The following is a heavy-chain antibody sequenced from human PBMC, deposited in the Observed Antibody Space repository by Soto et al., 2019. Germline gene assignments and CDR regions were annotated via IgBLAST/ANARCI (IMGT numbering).Heavy chain of an antibody. D-gene: IGHD5-18*01. Sequence: GGSLRLSCAASGFSFSNYCIHWVRQAPGKGLVWVSRIKTDGSSTDYAASVKGRFTISRDNAKNTLYLQMNSLTAEDTAVYYCAKREGNTYGLFHWGQGTLVTVSP. CDR3: AKREGNTYGLFH. J-gene: IGHJ4*02. CDR1: GFSFSNYC. V-gene: IGHV3-74*01. CDR2: IKTDGSST.